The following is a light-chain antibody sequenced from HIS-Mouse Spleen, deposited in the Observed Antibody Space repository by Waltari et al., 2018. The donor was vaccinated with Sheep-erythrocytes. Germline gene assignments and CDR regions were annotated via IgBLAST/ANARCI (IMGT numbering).Light chain of an antibody. Sequence: EIVLTQSPATLSLSPGERATLSCRASQSVSSYLAWYQQKPGQAPRLLIYDASNRATGIPARXSGXXXGTDFTLTISSLEPEDFAVYYCQQRXXXXXXGQGXKLEIK. V-gene: IGKV3-11*01. CDR1: QSVSSY. J-gene: IGKJ2*01. CDR3: QQRXXXXX. CDR2: DAS.